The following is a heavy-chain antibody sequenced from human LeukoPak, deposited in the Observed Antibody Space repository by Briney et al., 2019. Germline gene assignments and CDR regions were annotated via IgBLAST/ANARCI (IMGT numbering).Heavy chain of an antibody. Sequence: SETLSLTCTVSGGSVSSGSFYWSWIRQPPGKGLEWIGYIYDSGTTTYNPSLKSRVTISVDTSKNHFSLRLSSVTAADTAVYFCARGESAGSWSKFDPWGQGTLVTVSS. CDR2: IYDSGTT. V-gene: IGHV4-61*03. CDR1: GGSVSSGSFY. D-gene: IGHD6-13*01. J-gene: IGHJ5*02. CDR3: ARGESAGSWSKFDP.